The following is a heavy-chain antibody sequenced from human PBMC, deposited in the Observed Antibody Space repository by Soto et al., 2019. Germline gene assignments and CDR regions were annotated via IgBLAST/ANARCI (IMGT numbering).Heavy chain of an antibody. CDR2: IIPIFGKT. D-gene: IGHD2-15*01. V-gene: IGHV1-69*01. Sequence: QVQLVQSGAEVRKPGSSVKVSCRASGDTFKNYAISWVRQAPGQGLEWLGGIIPIFGKTDYAQTFHGRVTINGDESTYTAHRELRGLRSDDTALSYCATSGYNYGPFDYWGRGLLVTVSS. J-gene: IGHJ4*01. CDR3: ATSGYNYGPFDY. CDR1: GDTFKNYA.